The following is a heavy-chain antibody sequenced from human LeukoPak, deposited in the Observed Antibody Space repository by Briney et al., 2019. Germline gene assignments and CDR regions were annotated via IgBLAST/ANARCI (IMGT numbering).Heavy chain of an antibody. CDR2: ISGSGGGT. CDR3: ARDRGSSGWYWGGFDY. V-gene: IGHV3-23*01. J-gene: IGHJ4*02. D-gene: IGHD6-19*01. CDR1: GFTFSSYA. Sequence: GGSLRLSCAASGFTFSSYAMSWVRQAPGKGLEWVSAISGSGGGTYYADSVKGRFTISRDNSKNTLYLQMNSLRAEDTAVYYCARDRGSSGWYWGGFDYWGQGTLVTVSS.